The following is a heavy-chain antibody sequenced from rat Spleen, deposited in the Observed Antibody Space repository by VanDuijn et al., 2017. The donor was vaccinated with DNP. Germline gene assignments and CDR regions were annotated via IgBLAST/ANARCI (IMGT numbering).Heavy chain of an antibody. CDR1: GFSFRGDW. J-gene: IGHJ3*01. Sequence: EVQLVESGGGLVQPGSPLKLSCAASGFSFRGDWLHWILQAPGKGLEWVATIKPDGGSTYYPDSVKGRFTNSRDNAENTVYLQMNSLRSEDTATYYCAKGMYTTGWGAYWGQGTLVTVSS. V-gene: IGHV5-58*01. D-gene: IGHD1-6*01. CDR3: AKGMYTTGWGAY. CDR2: IKPDGGST.